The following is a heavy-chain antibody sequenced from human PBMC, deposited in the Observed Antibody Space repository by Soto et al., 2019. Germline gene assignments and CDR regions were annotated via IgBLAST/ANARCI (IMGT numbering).Heavy chain of an antibody. CDR3: AKDSIRDPLFPFGAFDI. CDR1: GFTFDDYA. Sequence: GGSLRLSCAASGFTFDDYAMHWFRQAPGEGLEWVSGISWNSGSIGYADSVKGRFSISRDNAKNSLYLQMNSLRAEDTALYYCAKDSIRDPLFPFGAFDIWGQGTMVTVSS. V-gene: IGHV3-9*01. J-gene: IGHJ3*02. D-gene: IGHD2-21*01. CDR2: ISWNSGSI.